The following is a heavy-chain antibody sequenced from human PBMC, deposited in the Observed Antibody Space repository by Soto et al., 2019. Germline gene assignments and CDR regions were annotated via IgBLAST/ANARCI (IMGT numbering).Heavy chain of an antibody. CDR1: GLTFSNYA. Sequence: EVQLLESGGGLVQPGGSLRLSCAASGLTFSNYAMNWVRQAPGKGLEWVASIRGSAGTPYYADTVRGRFTIARDNSKNTLSLQMNSLRFEVSAVYYWAKDRDYFDYWGQGALVSVSS. CDR2: IRGSAGTP. V-gene: IGHV3-23*01. J-gene: IGHJ4*02. CDR3: AKDRDYFDY.